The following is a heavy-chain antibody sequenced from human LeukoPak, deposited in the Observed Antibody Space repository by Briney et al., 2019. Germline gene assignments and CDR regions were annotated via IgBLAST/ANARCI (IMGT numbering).Heavy chain of an antibody. V-gene: IGHV3-21*01. Sequence: GGSLRLSCATSGFTFSSYSMNWVRQAPGKGLEWVSSISSSSSYIYYADSVKGRFTISRDNAKNSLYLQMNSLRAEDTAVYYCASYPYSGSYFFDYWGQGTLVTVSS. D-gene: IGHD1-26*01. CDR1: GFTFSSYS. J-gene: IGHJ4*02. CDR2: ISSSSSYI. CDR3: ASYPYSGSYFFDY.